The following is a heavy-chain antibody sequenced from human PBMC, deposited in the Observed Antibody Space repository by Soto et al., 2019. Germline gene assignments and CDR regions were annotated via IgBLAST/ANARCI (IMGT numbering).Heavy chain of an antibody. CDR3: AKVRGYSDSSGYYFLY. CDR1: GFTFSSYA. D-gene: IGHD3-22*01. CDR2: ISGSGGST. J-gene: IGHJ4*02. V-gene: IGHV3-23*01. Sequence: EVQLLESGGGLVQPGGSLRLSCAASGFTFSSYAMSWVRQAPGKGLEWVSAISGSGGSTYYAGSVKGRFTLSRDNPKNTQYLQMNSLRAEDTAVYYCAKVRGYSDSSGYYFLYWGQGTLVTVSS.